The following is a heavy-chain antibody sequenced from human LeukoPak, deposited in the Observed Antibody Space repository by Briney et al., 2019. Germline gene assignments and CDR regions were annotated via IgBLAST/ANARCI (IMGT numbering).Heavy chain of an antibody. D-gene: IGHD3-3*01. V-gene: IGHV1-24*01. J-gene: IGHJ4*02. CDR3: ATKANYDFWSGYYTDY. CDR1: GYTLTELS. CDR2: FDPEDGET. Sequence: VASVKVSCKVSGYTLTELSMHWVRQAPGKGLEWMGGFDPEDGETIYAQKFQGRVTMTEDTSTDTAHMELSSLRSEDTAVYYCATKANYDFWSGYYTDYWGQGTLVTVSS.